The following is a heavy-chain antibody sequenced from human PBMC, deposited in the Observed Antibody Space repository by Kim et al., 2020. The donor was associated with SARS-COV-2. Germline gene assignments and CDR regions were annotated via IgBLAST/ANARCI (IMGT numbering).Heavy chain of an antibody. CDR2: ISHDGTMK. V-gene: IGHV3-30*18. CDR3: ANMQY. J-gene: IGHJ4*02. Sequence: ISHDGTMKDHADAVEGRFTISRETSRNTVYLQMNGLRIEDTAVYYCANMQYWGQGTLVSVSS.